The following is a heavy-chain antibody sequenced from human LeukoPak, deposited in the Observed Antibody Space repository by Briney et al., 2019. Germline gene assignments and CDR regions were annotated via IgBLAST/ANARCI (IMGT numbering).Heavy chain of an antibody. Sequence: GRSPRLSCAASGFTFSSYAMHWVRQAPGKGLEWVAVISYDGSNKYYADSVKGRFTISRDNSKNTLYLQMNSLRAEDTAVYYCARRADRWLQLGQGFDYWGQGTLVTVSS. V-gene: IGHV3-30*01. CDR1: GFTFSSYA. CDR2: ISYDGSNK. CDR3: ARRADRWLQLGQGFDY. J-gene: IGHJ4*02. D-gene: IGHD5-24*01.